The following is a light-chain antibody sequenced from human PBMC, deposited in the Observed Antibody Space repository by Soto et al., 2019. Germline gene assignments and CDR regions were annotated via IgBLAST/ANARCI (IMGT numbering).Light chain of an antibody. J-gene: IGKJ4*01. Sequence: EIVLTQSPGTLSLSPGDRATLSCRASQRVGRDYLAWFQHKTGQAPRLLVHGASDRATGIPDRFSGSGSGTDFTLTISRLEPEDFAVYYCHQYATDPLTFGGGTKVEI. CDR2: GAS. V-gene: IGKV3-20*01. CDR3: HQYATDPLT. CDR1: QRVGRDY.